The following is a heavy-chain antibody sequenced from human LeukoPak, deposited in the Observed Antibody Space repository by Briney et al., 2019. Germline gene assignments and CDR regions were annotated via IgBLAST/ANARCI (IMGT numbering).Heavy chain of an antibody. J-gene: IGHJ4*02. D-gene: IGHD1-26*01. V-gene: IGHV4-4*07. CDR2: IYATGST. Sequence: PSETLSLTCDVSGDFFRSYWWGWVRQPAGKGLEWIGRIYATGSTKFNPSLKSRLTMSMDTSTNQFSLKLTSVTAADTAVYFCARQGYTASYYFLDYWSQGILVTVSS. CDR1: GDFFRSYW. CDR3: ARQGYTASYYFLDY.